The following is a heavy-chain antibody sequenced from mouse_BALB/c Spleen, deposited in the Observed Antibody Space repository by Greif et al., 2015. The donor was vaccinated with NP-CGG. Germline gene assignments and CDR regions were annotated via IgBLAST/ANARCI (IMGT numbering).Heavy chain of an antibody. CDR1: GYTFTDYY. Sequence: VQLQQSGPELVKPGASVKISCKASGYTFTDYYINWVNQKPGQGLEWIGWIYPGSGNTKYNEKFKGKATLTVDTSSSTVYMQFSSLTSEDTAVYFCARRTGTEAMDYWGQGTSVTVSS. CDR2: IYPGSGNT. J-gene: IGHJ4*01. D-gene: IGHD4-1*01. V-gene: IGHV1-84*02. CDR3: ARRTGTEAMDY.